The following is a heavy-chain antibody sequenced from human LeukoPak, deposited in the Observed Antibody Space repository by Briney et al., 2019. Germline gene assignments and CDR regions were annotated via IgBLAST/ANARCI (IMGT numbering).Heavy chain of an antibody. Sequence: SETLSLTCTVSGGSISSGGYYWSWIRQHPGKGLEWIGYIYYSGSTYYNPSLESRVTISVDTSKNQFSLKLSSVTAADTAVYYCAREYYYDSSGYSTYYFDYWGQGTLVTVSS. V-gene: IGHV4-31*03. D-gene: IGHD3-22*01. CDR3: AREYYYDSSGYSTYYFDY. CDR2: IYYSGST. J-gene: IGHJ4*02. CDR1: GGSISSGGYY.